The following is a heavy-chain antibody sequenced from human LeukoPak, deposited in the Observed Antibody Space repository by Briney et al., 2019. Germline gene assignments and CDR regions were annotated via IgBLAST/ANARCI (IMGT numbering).Heavy chain of an antibody. D-gene: IGHD6-13*01. CDR2: IYYSGST. CDR3: ASRTHSSSWYGDWYFDL. J-gene: IGHJ2*01. CDR1: GGSISSSSYY. V-gene: IGHV4-39*07. Sequence: PSETLSLTCTVSGGSISSSSYYWGWIRQPPGKGLEWIGSIYYSGSTYYNPSLKSRVTISVDTSKNQFSLKLSSVTAADTAVYYCASRTHSSSWYGDWYFDLWGRGTLVTVSS.